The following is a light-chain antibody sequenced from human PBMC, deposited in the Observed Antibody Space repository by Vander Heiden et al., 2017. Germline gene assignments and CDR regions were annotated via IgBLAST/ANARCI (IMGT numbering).Light chain of an antibody. J-gene: IGKJ2*01. V-gene: IGKV3-11*01. CDR1: HSSSAD. CDR2: DAS. CDR3: QHRSSWPRT. Sequence: EIVLTHSPPTLSLWPGERATLSGRDSHSSSADLAWYQQTPGQAPRLLIYDASNRTTGIPARCSGSGSGADFTLTISKQEHDDLAVYCWQHRSSWPRTFGQGTKVEI.